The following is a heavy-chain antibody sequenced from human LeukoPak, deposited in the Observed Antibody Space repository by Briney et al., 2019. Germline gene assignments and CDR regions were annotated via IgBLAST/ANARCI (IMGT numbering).Heavy chain of an antibody. Sequence: GASVKVSCKASGYTFTGYYMHWVRQAPGQGLEWMGWINPNSGGTNYAQKFQGRVTMTRDTSISTAYMELSRLRSDDTAVYYCARRTVVIIHYYYYYYMDVWGKGTTVTVSS. CDR1: GYTFTGYY. CDR2: INPNSGGT. D-gene: IGHD3-3*01. V-gene: IGHV1-2*02. CDR3: ARRTVVIIHYYYYYYMDV. J-gene: IGHJ6*03.